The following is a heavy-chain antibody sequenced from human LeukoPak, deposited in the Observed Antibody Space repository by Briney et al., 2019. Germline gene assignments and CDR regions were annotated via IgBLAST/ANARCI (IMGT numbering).Heavy chain of an antibody. V-gene: IGHV1-2*02. J-gene: IGHJ4*02. Sequence: GASVKVSCKASGYTFTGYYMHWVRQAPGQGLEWMGWINPNSGGTNYAQTFQGRVTMTRDTSISTAYMELSRLRSDDTAVYYCARLGSNPYDYWGQGTLVTVSS. CDR3: ARLGSNPYDY. CDR2: INPNSGGT. D-gene: IGHD2-2*01. CDR1: GYTFTGYY.